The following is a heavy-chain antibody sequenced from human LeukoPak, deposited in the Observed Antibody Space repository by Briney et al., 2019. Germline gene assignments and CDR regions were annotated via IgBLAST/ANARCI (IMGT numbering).Heavy chain of an antibody. D-gene: IGHD1-26*01. Sequence: GGSLRLSCVASGFPFSSYWMTWVRQAPGKGLEWVANIKQDGSKKSYVDSVKGRFTISRDNAKNSLYLQMNTLRAEDTAVYYCYYEGFWGQGTLVTVSS. J-gene: IGHJ4*02. CDR2: IKQDGSKK. CDR1: GFPFSSYW. CDR3: YYEGF. V-gene: IGHV3-7*03.